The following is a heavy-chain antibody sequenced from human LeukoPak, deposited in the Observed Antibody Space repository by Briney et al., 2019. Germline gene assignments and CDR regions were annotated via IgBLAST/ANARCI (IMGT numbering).Heavy chain of an antibody. CDR3: AREGVLRYSDWLFGAFDI. CDR2: IWYDGSNK. CDR1: GFTFSSYG. V-gene: IGHV3-33*01. Sequence: GGSLRLSCAASGFTFSSYGMHWVRQAPGKGLEWVAVIWYDGSNKYYADSVKGRFTISRDNSKNTLYLQMNSLRAEDTAVYYCAREGVLRYSDWLFGAFDIWGQGTMVTVSS. J-gene: IGHJ3*02. D-gene: IGHD3-9*01.